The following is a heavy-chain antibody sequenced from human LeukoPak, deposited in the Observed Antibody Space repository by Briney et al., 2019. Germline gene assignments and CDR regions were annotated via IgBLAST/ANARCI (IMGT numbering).Heavy chain of an antibody. CDR1: GYTFTIYG. V-gene: IGHV1-18*01. D-gene: IGHD2-2*01. CDR2: ISAYNGNT. J-gene: IGHJ5*02. Sequence: ASVKVSFKASGYTFTIYGISWVRQAPGQGLEWMGWISAYNGNTNYAQKLQGRVTMTTDTSTSTAYMELRSLRSDDTAVYYCARDGVGYCSSTSCFNWFDPWGQGTLVTVSS. CDR3: ARDGVGYCSSTSCFNWFDP.